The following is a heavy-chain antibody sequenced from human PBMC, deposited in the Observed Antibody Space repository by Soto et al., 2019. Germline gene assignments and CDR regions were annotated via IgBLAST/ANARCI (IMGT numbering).Heavy chain of an antibody. CDR2: IGTAGDT. V-gene: IGHV3-13*01. CDR1: GFTFSGFD. D-gene: IGHD2-15*01. CDR3: ARGQEVGAHFFDS. J-gene: IGHJ4*02. Sequence: GGSLRLSCEASGFTFSGFDMHWVRQPTGKGLEWVSTIGTAGDTYYAVSVKGRLTISRDNAKNSLSLQMNSLRAGDTAVYFCARGQEVGAHFFDSWGQGTQVTVSS.